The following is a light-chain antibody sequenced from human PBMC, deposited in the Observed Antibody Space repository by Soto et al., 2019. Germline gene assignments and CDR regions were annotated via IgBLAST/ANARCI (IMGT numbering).Light chain of an antibody. J-gene: IGKJ5*01. Sequence: EIVMTQSPATLSVSPGERATLSCRASQSISSNLAWYHQKPGQVPGLLIYGASTRDTGIPARFSGSGSGTEFTLTISSLQSEDFAVYYCQQYKNWPHTFGQGTRLEIK. CDR2: GAS. CDR1: QSISSN. V-gene: IGKV3-15*01. CDR3: QQYKNWPHT.